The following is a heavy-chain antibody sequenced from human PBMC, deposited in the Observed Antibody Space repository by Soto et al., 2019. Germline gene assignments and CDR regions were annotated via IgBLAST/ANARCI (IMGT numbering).Heavy chain of an antibody. Sequence: TLSLTCTVAGGSISSGDYYWNWIRQPPGKGWEWIGFIYDSETSYYNPSRKSRVTISVDTFSNQFSLTLSSVTAPEAAVYYCAREAVYCASTSCYLGYYGMDVWGQGTPVTVSS. CDR2: IYDSETS. CDR3: AREAVYCASTSCYLGYYGMDV. CDR1: GGSISSGDYY. D-gene: IGHD2-2*01. J-gene: IGHJ6*02. V-gene: IGHV4-30-4*08.